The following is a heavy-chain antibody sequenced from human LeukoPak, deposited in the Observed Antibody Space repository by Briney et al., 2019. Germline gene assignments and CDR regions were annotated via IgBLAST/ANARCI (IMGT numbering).Heavy chain of an antibody. D-gene: IGHD3-9*01. V-gene: IGHV1-69*13. Sequence: GASVKVSCKASGDTFSRYGISWVRQAPGQGLEWMGGIIPLFGTAKYAQKFQGRVTITADESTSTAYLELSSLRSEDTAVYYCARVRGPNYDILTGYYYYEYFQHWGQGTLVTVSS. CDR2: IIPLFGTA. J-gene: IGHJ1*01. CDR3: ARVRGPNYDILTGYYYYEYFQH. CDR1: GDTFSRYG.